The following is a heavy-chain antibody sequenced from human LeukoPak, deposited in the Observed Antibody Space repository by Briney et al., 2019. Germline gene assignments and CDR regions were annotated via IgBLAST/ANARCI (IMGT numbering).Heavy chain of an antibody. J-gene: IGHJ4*02. V-gene: IGHV1-18*04. CDR2: INTHTGNT. CDR1: GYTFTSYG. CDR3: ATAQYSSGWYWLFDH. Sequence: ASVKVSCKASGYTFTSYGISWVRQAPGQGLEWMGWINTHTGNTNYAQKLQGRVTVTTDTSASTAYMELRSLRSDDTAVYYCATAQYSSGWYWLFDHGGQGTLVTVSS. D-gene: IGHD6-19*01.